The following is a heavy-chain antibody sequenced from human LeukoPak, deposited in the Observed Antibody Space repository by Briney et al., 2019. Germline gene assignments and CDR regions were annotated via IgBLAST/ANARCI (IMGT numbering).Heavy chain of an antibody. J-gene: IGHJ5*02. V-gene: IGHV1-46*01. CDR2: INPSGGST. Sequence: GASVKVSCKASGYTFTSYYMHWVRQAPGQGLEWMGIINPSGGSTSYAQKFQGRVTMTRDMSTSTVYMELSSLRSEDTAVYYCARGVNYYDSSGYRDWFDPWGQGTLVTVSS. CDR3: ARGVNYYDSSGYRDWFDP. D-gene: IGHD3-22*01. CDR1: GYTFTSYY.